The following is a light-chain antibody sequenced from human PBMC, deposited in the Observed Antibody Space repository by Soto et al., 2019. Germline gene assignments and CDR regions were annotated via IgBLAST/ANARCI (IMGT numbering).Light chain of an antibody. Sequence: DIQMTQSPSTLSASVGDRVTITCRASQTISSWLAWYQQKPGKAPKLLIYAASSLQSGVPSRFSGSGSGTEFTLTISSLQAEDFATYYCPQHYRYPRTFGQGTKVDNK. CDR1: QTISSW. CDR2: AAS. CDR3: PQHYRYPRT. J-gene: IGKJ1*01. V-gene: IGKV1-5*01.